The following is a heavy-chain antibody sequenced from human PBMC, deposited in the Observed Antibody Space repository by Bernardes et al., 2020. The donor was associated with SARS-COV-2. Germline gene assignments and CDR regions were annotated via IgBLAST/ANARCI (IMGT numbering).Heavy chain of an antibody. CDR3: ARASPPNYDSSGYYYAPRQLAVSDY. Sequence: SETLSLTCAVYGGSFSGYYWSWIRQPPGKGLEWIGEINHSGSTNYNPSLKSRVTISVDTSKNQFSLKLSSVTAADTAVYYCARASPPNYDSSGYYYAPRQLAVSDYWGQGTLVTVSS. J-gene: IGHJ4*02. V-gene: IGHV4-34*01. CDR1: GGSFSGYY. D-gene: IGHD3-22*01. CDR2: INHSGST.